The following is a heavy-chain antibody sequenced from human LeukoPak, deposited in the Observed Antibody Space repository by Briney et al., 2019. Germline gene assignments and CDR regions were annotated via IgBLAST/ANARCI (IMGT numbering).Heavy chain of an antibody. Sequence: GSLRLSCAASGFNFANHAMSWVRQAPGKGLEWVSAISGSGGSTYYVDSVKGRFTISRDNSKNTLYLQMNSLRAEDTAVYYCAKAGYWYYDSSGIDYWGQGTLVTVSS. CDR2: ISGSGGST. CDR1: GFNFANHA. V-gene: IGHV3-23*01. CDR3: AKAGYWYYDSSGIDY. J-gene: IGHJ4*02. D-gene: IGHD3-22*01.